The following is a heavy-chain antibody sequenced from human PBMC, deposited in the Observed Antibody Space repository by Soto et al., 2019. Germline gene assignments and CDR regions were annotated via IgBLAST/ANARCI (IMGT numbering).Heavy chain of an antibody. D-gene: IGHD1-26*01. V-gene: IGHV3-23*01. Sequence: GSLRLSCAGSGFTFGNHAMDWVRQAPGKGLEWVSAISGNGDSAYYADSVKGRFTISRDNSKNTLYLQMNSLRAEETAVYFCAKETTGRLFVDTWGPGTTVTVSS. CDR2: ISGNGDSA. CDR1: GFTFGNHA. CDR3: AKETTGRLFVDT. J-gene: IGHJ6*02.